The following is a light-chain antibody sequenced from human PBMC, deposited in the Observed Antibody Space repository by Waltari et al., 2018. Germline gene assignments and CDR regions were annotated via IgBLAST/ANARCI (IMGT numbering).Light chain of an antibody. Sequence: DIVMTQSPDSLAVSLGERATINCKSSQSVLYSSNNNNYLAWYQQNPGQSPKLLIYWASPRGSGVPDRFSGSGSGADFTLTSSTLQAEDVAVYYCQQYYSTPYTFGQGTRLEIK. V-gene: IGKV4-1*01. J-gene: IGKJ2*01. CDR2: WAS. CDR1: QSVLYSSNNNNY. CDR3: QQYYSTPYT.